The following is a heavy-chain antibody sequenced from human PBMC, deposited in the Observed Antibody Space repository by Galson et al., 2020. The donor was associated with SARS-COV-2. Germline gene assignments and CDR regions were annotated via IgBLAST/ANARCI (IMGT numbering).Heavy chain of an antibody. V-gene: IGHV1-18*01. J-gene: IGHJ6*03. D-gene: IGHD3-10*01. Sequence: ASVKVSCKASGYTFTSYGISWVRQAPGQGLEWMGWISAYNGNTNYAQKLQGRVTMTTDTSTSTAYMELRSLRSDDTAVYYCARMGREYGSGSYTLPRRMDVWGKGTTVTVSS. CDR2: ISAYNGNT. CDR3: ARMGREYGSGSYTLPRRMDV. CDR1: GYTFTSYG.